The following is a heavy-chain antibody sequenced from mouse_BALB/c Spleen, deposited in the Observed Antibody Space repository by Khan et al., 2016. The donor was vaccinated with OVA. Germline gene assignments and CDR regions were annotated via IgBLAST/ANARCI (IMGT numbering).Heavy chain of an antibody. V-gene: IGHV1-7*01. CDR2: INPSTGYT. CDR3: ASSRGYGRYYAMDY. Sequence: QVQLQQSGAELAKPGASVKMSCKASGYTFTSYWMHWVKQRPGQGLEWIGYINPSTGYTEYNQKFKDKATLTADKSSSTAYMKLSSLTSEDSAVYYCASSRGYGRYYAMDYWGQGTSVTVSS. CDR1: GYTFTSYW. D-gene: IGHD2-14*01. J-gene: IGHJ4*01.